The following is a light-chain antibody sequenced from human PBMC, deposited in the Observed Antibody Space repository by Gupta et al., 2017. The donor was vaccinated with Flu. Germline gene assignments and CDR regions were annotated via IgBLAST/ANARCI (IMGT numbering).Light chain of an antibody. CDR1: MSCCDSSNERNF. CDR3: QQSQNIPNT. J-gene: IGKJ2*01. V-gene: IGKV4-1*01. CDR2: AAS. Sequence: TASVSCKSTMSCCDSSNERNFLAWYQQKPGQPPNLLIYAASSLQCGVPARFSGSGSGTDFTLTISSLQPEDFAIYYCQQSQNIPNTFGQGTKLEIK.